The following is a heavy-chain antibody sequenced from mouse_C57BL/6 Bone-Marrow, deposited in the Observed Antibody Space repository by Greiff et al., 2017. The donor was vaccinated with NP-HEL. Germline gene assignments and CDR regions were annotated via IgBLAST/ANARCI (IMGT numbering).Heavy chain of an antibody. V-gene: IGHV1-69*01. CDR2: IDPSDSYT. CDR1: GYTFTSYW. CDR3: ALPWFAY. J-gene: IGHJ3*01. Sequence: QVQLQQPGAELVMPGASVKLSYKASGYTFTSYWMHWVKQRPGQGLEWIGEIDPSDSYTNYNQKFKGKSTLTVDKSSSTAYMQLSSLTSEDSAVYYCALPWFAYWGQVTLVTVSA.